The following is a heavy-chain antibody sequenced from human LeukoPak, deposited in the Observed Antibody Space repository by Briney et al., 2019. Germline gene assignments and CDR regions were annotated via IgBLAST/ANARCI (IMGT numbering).Heavy chain of an antibody. CDR2: IYHSGST. D-gene: IGHD3-3*01. J-gene: IGHJ5*02. CDR1: GYSISSGYY. Sequence: SETLSLTCTVSGYSISSGYYWGWIRQPPGKGLEWIGSIYHSGSTYYNPSLKSRVTISVDTSKSQFSLKLSSVTAADTAVYYCARKYYDFWSGFNWFDPWGQGTLVTVSS. V-gene: IGHV4-38-2*02. CDR3: ARKYYDFWSGFNWFDP.